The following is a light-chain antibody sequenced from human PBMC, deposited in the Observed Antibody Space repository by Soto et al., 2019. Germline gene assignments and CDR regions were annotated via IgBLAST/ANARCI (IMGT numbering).Light chain of an antibody. J-gene: IGKJ4*01. CDR3: QQYGTLPFT. Sequence: EIVLTQSPGTLSLSTGERATLSCRASQSLTSNYLAWYQQKRGQAPRLLTYGASRRAAGIPDRFSGSGSGTDFTLTISRLEPEDFAVYSCQQYGTLPFTFGGGAKVEIK. V-gene: IGKV3-20*01. CDR1: QSLTSNY. CDR2: GAS.